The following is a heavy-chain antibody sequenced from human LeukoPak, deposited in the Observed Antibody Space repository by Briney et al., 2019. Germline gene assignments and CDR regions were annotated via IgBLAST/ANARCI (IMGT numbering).Heavy chain of an antibody. CDR3: ARSNGVVPAAIDYYYYMDV. CDR2: IIPIFGTA. Sequence: GASVKVSCKASGYTFTSYGISWVRQAPGQGLEWMGGIIPIFGTANYAQKFQGRVTITTDESTSTAYMELSSLRSEDTAVYYCARSNGVVPAAIDYYYYMDVWGKGTTVTVSS. J-gene: IGHJ6*03. D-gene: IGHD2-2*01. V-gene: IGHV1-69*05. CDR1: GYTFTSYG.